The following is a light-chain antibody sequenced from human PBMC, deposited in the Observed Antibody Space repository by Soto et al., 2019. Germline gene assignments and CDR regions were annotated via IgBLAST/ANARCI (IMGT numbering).Light chain of an antibody. V-gene: IGKV1-39*01. J-gene: IGKJ5*01. CDR2: AAS. CDR1: QTISTY. CDR3: QQYYSSPPLT. Sequence: DIQMTQFPSSLSVSVGDRATLSCRASQTISTYLNWYQQKPGQAPKLLIYAASSLEGGVPTRFSGSGSGTDFTLTISSLQSEDFAAYYCQQYYSSPPLTFGQGTRLEIK.